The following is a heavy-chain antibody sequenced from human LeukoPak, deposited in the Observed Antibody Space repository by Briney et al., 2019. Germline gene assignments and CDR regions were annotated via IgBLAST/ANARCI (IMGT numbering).Heavy chain of an antibody. J-gene: IGHJ4*02. D-gene: IGHD4-11*01. CDR3: ARYDYNNYVGYYDH. CDR1: GFTFDDYG. Sequence: PGGSLRLSCAASGFTFDDYGMSWVRQAPGKGLEWVSGINWNGGSTDYADSVKGRFTISRDNAKNSLYLQMSSLRAEDTALYYCARYDYNNYVGYYDHWGQGTLVTVSS. CDR2: INWNGGST. V-gene: IGHV3-20*04.